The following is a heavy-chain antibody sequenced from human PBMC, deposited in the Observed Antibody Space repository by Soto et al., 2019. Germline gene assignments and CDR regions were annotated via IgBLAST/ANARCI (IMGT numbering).Heavy chain of an antibody. J-gene: IGHJ6*02. D-gene: IGHD3-10*01. CDR2: ISPVLGTA. Sequence: GASVKVSCKAPGGTFSTYGISWVRQAPGQGLEWMGGISPVLGTANYAQKFQGRVTISADGSTTTAYMELSSLRSDDTAVYYCARDFSPNYYGPEKYLPGYYYGMDAWGQGTTVTVSS. CDR1: GGTFSTYG. V-gene: IGHV1-69*13. CDR3: ARDFSPNYYGPEKYLPGYYYGMDA.